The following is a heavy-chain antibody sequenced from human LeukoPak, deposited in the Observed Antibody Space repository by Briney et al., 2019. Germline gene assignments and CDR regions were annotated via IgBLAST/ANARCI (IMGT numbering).Heavy chain of an antibody. Sequence: GASVKVSCKASGGTLSNYAISWVRQAPGQGLEWMGRIIPIFGIANYAQKFQGRVTITADKSTSTAYMELSSLRSEDTAVYYCARVSGIAAAGWFDPWGQGTLVTVSS. V-gene: IGHV1-69*04. CDR3: ARVSGIAAAGWFDP. CDR2: IIPIFGIA. J-gene: IGHJ5*02. CDR1: GGTLSNYA. D-gene: IGHD6-13*01.